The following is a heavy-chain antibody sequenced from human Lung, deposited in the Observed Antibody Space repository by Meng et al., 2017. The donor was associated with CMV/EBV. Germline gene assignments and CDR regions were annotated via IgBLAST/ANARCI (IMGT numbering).Heavy chain of an antibody. Sequence: QVQLQEAGPGLVKPSGTLCLTRDVSGGSMSSSNGWSWVRQPPGNGLEWIGEIYHSGSTNYNPSLKSRVSISVAKSKNQFSLKLSSVTAADTAVYYCARADKVRFDYWGQGTLVTVSS. CDR2: IYHSGST. V-gene: IGHV4-4*02. J-gene: IGHJ4*02. CDR3: ARADKVRFDY. CDR1: GGSMSSSNG.